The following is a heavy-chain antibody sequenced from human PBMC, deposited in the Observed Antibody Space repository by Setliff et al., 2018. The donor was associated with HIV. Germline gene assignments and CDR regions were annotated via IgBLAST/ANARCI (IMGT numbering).Heavy chain of an antibody. CDR3: AREGEILVGATAAYFDN. CDR1: GGSISSGGYY. J-gene: IGHJ4*02. D-gene: IGHD1-26*01. V-gene: IGHV4-31*02. CDR2: IYTSGST. Sequence: SETLSLTCTVSGGSISSGGYYWSWIRQPPGKGLEWIGYIYTSGSTKYNPSLNSRLTISIDTSKNQFSLKLSSLTAADTAVYYCAREGEILVGATAAYFDNWGQGTLVTVSS.